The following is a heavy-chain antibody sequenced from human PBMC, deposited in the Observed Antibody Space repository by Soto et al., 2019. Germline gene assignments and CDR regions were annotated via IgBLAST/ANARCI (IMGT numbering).Heavy chain of an antibody. D-gene: IGHD2-15*01. CDR1: GGSISSGDYY. CDR3: AGNHGGNVPFDY. CDR2: IYYSGST. J-gene: IGHJ4*02. V-gene: IGHV4-30-4*01. Sequence: SETLSLTCTVSGGSISSGDYYWSWIRQPPGKGLEWIEYIYYSGSTYYNPSLTSRVTLPVDTSKNQFSLKLRSVNAPDTAVYYCAGNHGGNVPFDYWGQGTLVTVSS.